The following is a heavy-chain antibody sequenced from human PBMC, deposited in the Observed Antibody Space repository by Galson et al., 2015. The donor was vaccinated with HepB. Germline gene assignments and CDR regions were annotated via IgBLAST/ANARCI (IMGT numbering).Heavy chain of an antibody. CDR2: ISSSSSTI. Sequence: SLRLSCAASGFTFNTYSMNWLRQAPGKGLEWVSYISSSSSTIYYADSVKGRFTISRDNAKNSLYLQMNSLRAEDTAVYYCARDLGGVAGRFDDWGQGTLVTVSS. J-gene: IGHJ4*02. CDR1: GFTFNTYS. CDR3: ARDLGGVAGRFDD. V-gene: IGHV3-48*04. D-gene: IGHD6-19*01.